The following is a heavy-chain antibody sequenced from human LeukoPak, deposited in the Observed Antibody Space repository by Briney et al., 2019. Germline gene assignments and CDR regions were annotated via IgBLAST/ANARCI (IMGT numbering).Heavy chain of an antibody. CDR3: ARAPYYDFWSGYHFDY. Sequence: SQTLSLTCTVSGGSISSGSYYWSWIRQPAGKGLEWIGRIYTSGSTNYNPSLKSRVTISVDTSKNQFSLKLSSVTAADTAVYYCARAPYYDFWSGYHFDYWGQGTLVTVSS. CDR1: GGSISSGSYY. J-gene: IGHJ4*02. D-gene: IGHD3-3*01. V-gene: IGHV4-61*02. CDR2: IYTSGST.